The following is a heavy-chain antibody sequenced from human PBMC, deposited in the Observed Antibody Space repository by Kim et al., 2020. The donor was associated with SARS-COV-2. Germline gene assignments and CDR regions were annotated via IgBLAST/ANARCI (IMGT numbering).Heavy chain of an antibody. CDR1: GFSLSTRGMC. V-gene: IGHV2-70*17. D-gene: IGHD3-16*01. Sequence: SGPTLVNPTQTLTLTCTFSGFSLSTRGMCVSWIRQPPGKALEWLARIDWDDDKFYSTSLKTRLTISKDNSKNQVVLTMTNMDPVDTANYYCVRSDGGDLRYDYWGQGTLVTVSS. J-gene: IGHJ4*02. CDR3: VRSDGGDLRYDY. CDR2: IDWDDDK.